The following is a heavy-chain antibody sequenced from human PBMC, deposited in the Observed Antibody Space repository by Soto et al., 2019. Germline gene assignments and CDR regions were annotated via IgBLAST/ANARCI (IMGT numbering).Heavy chain of an antibody. CDR1: RFNFSTYD. Sequence: QVQLVESGGGVVQPGRSLRLSCAATRFNFSTYDMHWVRQAPGKGLEWVSVMWNDGTRKYYADSAKGRFAISRDLSKNTLYLQMNSLRVEDTAVYYCTRGPITEDGAFAGFDYWGQGTLVTVSS. CDR2: MWNDGTRK. D-gene: IGHD4-17*01. CDR3: TRGPITEDGAFAGFDY. V-gene: IGHV3-33*01. J-gene: IGHJ4*02.